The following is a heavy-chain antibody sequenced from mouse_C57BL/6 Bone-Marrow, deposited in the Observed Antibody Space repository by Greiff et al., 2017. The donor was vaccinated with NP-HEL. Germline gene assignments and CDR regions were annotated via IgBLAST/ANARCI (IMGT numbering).Heavy chain of an antibody. CDR3: ARGGITTVEDHFDY. CDR1: GYTFTSYW. D-gene: IGHD1-1*01. Sequence: QVQLKQPGAELVRPGSSVKLSCKASGYTFTSYWMHWVKQRPIQGLEWIGNIDPSDSETHYNQKFKDKATLSVDKSSTTAYMQLSSLTSEDSAVYYSARGGITTVEDHFDYWGQGTTLTVSS. J-gene: IGHJ2*01. CDR2: IDPSDSET. V-gene: IGHV1-52*01.